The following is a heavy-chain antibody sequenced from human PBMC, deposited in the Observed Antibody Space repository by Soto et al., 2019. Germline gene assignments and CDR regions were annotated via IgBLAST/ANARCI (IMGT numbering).Heavy chain of an antibody. CDR2: IFYFGST. D-gene: IGHD2-15*01. V-gene: IGHV4-59*08. CDR1: GGSISSYY. CDR3: ARQCRGVTCHWFVP. Sequence: SETLSLTCTVSGGSISSYYWSWIRQTPGKGLEWIGYIFYFGSTNYNPSLKSRVTISIDTSKNQFSLTLTSVTAADTAVYYCARQCRGVTCHWFVPWGQGTLVTVSS. J-gene: IGHJ5*02.